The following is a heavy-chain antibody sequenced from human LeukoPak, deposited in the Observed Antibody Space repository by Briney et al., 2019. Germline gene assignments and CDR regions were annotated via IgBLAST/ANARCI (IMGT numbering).Heavy chain of an antibody. CDR2: ISLTGRT. CDR1: GGSITSTNW. V-gene: IGHV4-4*02. D-gene: IGHD1-26*01. CDR3: TRESGPYCPFGY. Sequence: SGTLSLTCGVSGGSITSTNWWSWVRQPPGQGLEWIGEISLTGRTNYNPPLIGRVIMSLDESRNQLSLTLTSVTAADTAMYYCTRESGPYCPFGYWGQGTLVVVPS. J-gene: IGHJ4*02.